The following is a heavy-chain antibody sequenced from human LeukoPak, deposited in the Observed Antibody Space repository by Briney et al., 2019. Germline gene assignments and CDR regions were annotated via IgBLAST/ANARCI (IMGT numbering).Heavy chain of an antibody. D-gene: IGHD3-10*01. J-gene: IGHJ3*02. Sequence: SQTLSLTCTVSGGSISSGGYYWSWIRQHPGKGLEWIGYIYYSGSTYYNPSLKSRVTISVDTSKNQFSLKLSSVTAADTAVYYCARESMVRGAHDAFDIWGQGTMVTVSS. CDR3: ARESMVRGAHDAFDI. CDR2: IYYSGST. V-gene: IGHV4-31*03. CDR1: GGSISSGGYY.